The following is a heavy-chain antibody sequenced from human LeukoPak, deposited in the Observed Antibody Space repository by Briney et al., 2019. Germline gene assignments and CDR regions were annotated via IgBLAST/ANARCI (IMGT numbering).Heavy chain of an antibody. J-gene: IGHJ5*02. V-gene: IGHV1-18*01. CDR1: GYTFTSYG. CDR3: ARDIVATISRWFDP. CDR2: ISAYNGNT. Sequence: ASVKVSRKASGYTFTSYGISWVRQAPGQGLEWMGWISAYNGNTNYAQKLQGRVTMTTDTSTSTAYMELRSLRSDGTAVYYCARDIVATISRWFDPWGQGTLVTVSS. D-gene: IGHD5-12*01.